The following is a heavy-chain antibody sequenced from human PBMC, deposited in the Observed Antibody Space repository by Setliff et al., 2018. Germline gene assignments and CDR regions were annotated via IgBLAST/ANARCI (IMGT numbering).Heavy chain of an antibody. J-gene: IGHJ3*01. CDR2: IYYNGST. CDR3: ARPLEESFGGVRDSDAFDV. D-gene: IGHD3-16*01. V-gene: IGHV4-39*01. CDR1: GGSIRSSYYY. Sequence: SETLSLTCTVSGGSIRSSYYYWGWIRQPPGKGLEWIGSIYYNGSTHFNPSLKSRVAISVDTSKNLLSLRVNSVTATDMAVYYCARPLEESFGGVRDSDAFDVWGQGTMVTVSS.